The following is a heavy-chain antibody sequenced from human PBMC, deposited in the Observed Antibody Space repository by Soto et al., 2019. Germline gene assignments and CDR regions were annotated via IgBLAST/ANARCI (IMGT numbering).Heavy chain of an antibody. J-gene: IGHJ4*02. Sequence: SETLSLTCTDSGGSISRSSYSWAWIRQPPGKGLEWIGTLYYSGNTYYNPSLKSRVTISVDTSKNQFSLKLSSVTAADTAVYYCARGGYYDFWSGYPTTYYFDYWGQGTLVPVSS. CDR1: GGSISRSSYS. D-gene: IGHD3-3*01. V-gene: IGHV4-39*07. CDR3: ARGGYYDFWSGYPTTYYFDY. CDR2: LYYSGNT.